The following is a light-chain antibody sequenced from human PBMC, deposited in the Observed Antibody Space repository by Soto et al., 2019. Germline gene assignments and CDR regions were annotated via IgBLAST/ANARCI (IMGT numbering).Light chain of an antibody. Sequence: EIVLTQSPGTLSLSPGERATLSCRANQSVSSSYLAWYQQKPGQAPRLLIYGASSRATGIPDRFSGSGSGTDFTLTISRLEPEDLAVYYCQQYGSSSYTFGQGTKLEIK. CDR3: QQYGSSSYT. J-gene: IGKJ2*01. CDR2: GAS. CDR1: QSVSSSY. V-gene: IGKV3-20*01.